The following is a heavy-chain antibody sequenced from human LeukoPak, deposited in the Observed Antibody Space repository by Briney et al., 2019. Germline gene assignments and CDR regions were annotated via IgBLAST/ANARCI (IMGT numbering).Heavy chain of an antibody. V-gene: IGHV1-46*01. CDR2: INPSGGST. Sequence: ASVKVSCKASGYTFTSYYMHWVRQAPGQGLEWMGIINPSGGSTSYAQKFQGRVTMTRDTSASTAYMELSSLRSEDTAVYYCATPYYDILTGYPGGYYYGMDVWGQGTTVTVSS. CDR3: ATPYYDILTGYPGGYYYGMDV. J-gene: IGHJ6*02. D-gene: IGHD3-9*01. CDR1: GYTFTSYY.